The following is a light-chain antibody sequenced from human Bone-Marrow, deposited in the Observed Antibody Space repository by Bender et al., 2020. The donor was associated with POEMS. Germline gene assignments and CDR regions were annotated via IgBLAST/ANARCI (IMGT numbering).Light chain of an antibody. CDR2: EVN. V-gene: IGLV2-8*01. CDR1: SSDVGSYNY. CDR3: CSYAGSSNV. Sequence: QSALTQPPSASGSPGQSVTISCTGTSSDVGSYNYVSWYQQHPGKAPRLIIYEVNARPSGVPDRFSGSKSGTTASLTISGLQAEDEADYYCCSYAGSSNVFGSGTKVTVL. J-gene: IGLJ6*01.